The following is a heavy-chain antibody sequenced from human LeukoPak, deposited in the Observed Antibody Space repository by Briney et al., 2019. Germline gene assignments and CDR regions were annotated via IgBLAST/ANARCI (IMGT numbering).Heavy chain of an antibody. J-gene: IGHJ4*02. CDR1: GYSFRSHS. D-gene: IGHD3-22*01. Sequence: PGGSLRLSCAGSGYSFRSHSMNWVRQAPGKGLEWASSISSISHYIYYADSVKGRFTISRDNAKNSLYLQMNSRRAEDTALYYCTRDYYDSSGLPFDYWGQGTLVTVSS. V-gene: IGHV3-21*01. CDR3: TRDYYDSSGLPFDY. CDR2: ISSISHYI.